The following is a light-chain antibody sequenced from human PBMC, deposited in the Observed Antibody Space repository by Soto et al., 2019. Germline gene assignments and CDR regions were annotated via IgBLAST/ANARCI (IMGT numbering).Light chain of an antibody. Sequence: DIQMTQSPSSLSASVGDRVTITCRASQSISSYLNWYQQKPGEAPKLLIYDASALPRGVPSRFSGSGSGTEFILTINSLQPDDFATYCCQHYGGMWAFGQGTKVDIK. CDR1: QSISSY. J-gene: IGKJ1*01. CDR3: QHYGGMWA. CDR2: DAS. V-gene: IGKV1-39*01.